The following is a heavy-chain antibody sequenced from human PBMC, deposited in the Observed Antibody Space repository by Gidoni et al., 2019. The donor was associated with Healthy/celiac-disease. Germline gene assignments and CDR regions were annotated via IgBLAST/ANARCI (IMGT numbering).Heavy chain of an antibody. CDR2: IKSKTDGGTT. V-gene: IGHV3-15*07. D-gene: IGHD6-13*01. CDR3: TTVLAAGYFDEGY. CDR1: GFTFSNAW. Sequence: EVQLVESGGGLVKPGGSLRLSCAASGFTFSNAWMNWVRQAQGTGLEWVGRIKSKTDGGTTDYAAPVKGRFTISRDDSKNTLYLQRNSLKTEDTAVYYCTTVLAAGYFDEGYWGQGTLVTVSS. J-gene: IGHJ4*02.